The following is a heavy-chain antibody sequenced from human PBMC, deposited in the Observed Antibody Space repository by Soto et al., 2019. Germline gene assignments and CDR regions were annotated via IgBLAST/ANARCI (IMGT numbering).Heavy chain of an antibody. V-gene: IGHV3-13*01. CDR1: GFTFRNYD. CDR3: ASTDRDVDGLDV. CDR2: ISAAGDT. J-gene: IGHJ6*02. Sequence: EVQLVESGGGLVQPGGSLRLSCAASGFTFRNYDMHWVRQGPGKGLEWVSGISAAGDTDYAASVEDRCTISRENAQNSFFLQMHSLRVCDTAVYYCASTDRDVDGLDVWGQGTTVIVSS.